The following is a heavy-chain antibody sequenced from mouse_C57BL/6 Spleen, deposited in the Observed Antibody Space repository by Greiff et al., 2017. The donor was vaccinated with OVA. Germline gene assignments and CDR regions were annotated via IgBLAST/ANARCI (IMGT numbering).Heavy chain of an antibody. CDR1: GYTFTSYW. J-gene: IGHJ2*01. CDR2: IYPGSGST. V-gene: IGHV1-55*01. Sequence: QVQLQQPGAELVKPGASVKMSCKASGYTFTSYWITWVKQRPGQGLEWIGDIYPGSGSTNYNEKFKSKATLTVDTSSSTAYMQLSSLTSEDSAVYYCARPYGSSPYFDYWGQGTTRTVSS. CDR3: ARPYGSSPYFDY. D-gene: IGHD1-1*01.